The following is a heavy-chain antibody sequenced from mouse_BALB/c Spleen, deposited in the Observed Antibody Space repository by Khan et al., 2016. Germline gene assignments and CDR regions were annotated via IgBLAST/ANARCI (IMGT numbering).Heavy chain of an antibody. V-gene: IGHV10-1*02. D-gene: IGHD1-1*01. Sequence: EVQLVESGGGLVQPKGSLKLSCAASGFTFNTYAMNWVRQAPGKGLEWVARIRSKSNNYATYYADSVKDRFTISRDDSQSMLYLQMNNLKTEDTAMYYSVGEYGSTSWFAYWGQGTLVTVSA. CDR3: VGEYGSTSWFAY. CDR1: GFTFNTYA. J-gene: IGHJ3*01. CDR2: IRSKSNNYAT.